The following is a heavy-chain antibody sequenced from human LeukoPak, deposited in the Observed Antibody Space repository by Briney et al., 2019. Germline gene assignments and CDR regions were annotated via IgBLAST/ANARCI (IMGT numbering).Heavy chain of an antibody. V-gene: IGHV1-2*02. D-gene: IGHD2-2*01. CDR3: ASGRSTSCYIDY. CDR1: GYTFTSYG. CDR2: INPNSGGT. Sequence: GASVKVSCKASGYTFTSYGISWVRQAPGQGLEWMGWINPNSGGTNYAQKFQGRVTMTRDTSISTAYMELSRLRSDDTAVYYCASGRSTSCYIDYWGQGTLVTVSS. J-gene: IGHJ4*02.